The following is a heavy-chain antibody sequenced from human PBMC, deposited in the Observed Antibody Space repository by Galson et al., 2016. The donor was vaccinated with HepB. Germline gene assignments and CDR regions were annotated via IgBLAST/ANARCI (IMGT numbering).Heavy chain of an antibody. CDR2: IYYSGKT. J-gene: IGHJ4*02. Sequence: ETLSLTCNVSGGSISNRSYFWAWIRQPPGKGLEWIATIYYSGKTYYSPSLQSRVTISVDTSKNQFSLKLTSVSAADTAVYYCARYTSRGWFYFDYWGQGTLATVSS. CDR3: ARYTSRGWFYFDY. V-gene: IGHV4-39*07. D-gene: IGHD6-19*01. CDR1: GGSISNRSYF.